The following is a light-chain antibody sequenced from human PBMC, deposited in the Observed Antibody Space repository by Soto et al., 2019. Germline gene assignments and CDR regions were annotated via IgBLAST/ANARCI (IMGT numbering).Light chain of an antibody. V-gene: IGKV1-39*01. Sequence: DIQMTQSPSSLSASVGDRVTITCRASQSISNYLNWYRQKLGKAPELLIYAASSLQSGVPSRFSGSGSETDFTLTISSLQPEDFATYYCQQGYRTPFTFGGGTKVEIK. CDR3: QQGYRTPFT. CDR1: QSISNY. CDR2: AAS. J-gene: IGKJ4*01.